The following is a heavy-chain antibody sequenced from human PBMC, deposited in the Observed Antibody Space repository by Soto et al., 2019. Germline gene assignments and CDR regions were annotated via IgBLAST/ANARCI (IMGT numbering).Heavy chain of an antibody. Sequence: PGGSLRLSCAASGFTFSSYSMNWVRQAPGKGLEWVSYISSSSSTIYYADSVKGRFTISRDNAKNSLYLQMNSLRDEDTAVYYCARDLLTRGIFGVVTENWYYYYYGMDVWGQGTTVTVSS. CDR3: ARDLLTRGIFGVVTENWYYYYYGMDV. CDR2: ISSSSSTI. J-gene: IGHJ6*02. V-gene: IGHV3-48*02. D-gene: IGHD3-3*01. CDR1: GFTFSSYS.